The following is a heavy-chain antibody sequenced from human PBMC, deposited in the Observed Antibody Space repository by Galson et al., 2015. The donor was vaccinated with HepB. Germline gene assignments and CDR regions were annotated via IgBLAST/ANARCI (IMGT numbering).Heavy chain of an antibody. D-gene: IGHD3-10*01. Sequence: CAISGDSVSSNSAAWNWIRQSPSRGLEWLGRTYYRSKWYNDYAVSVKSRITINPDTSKNQFSLQLNSVTPEDTAVYYCARGITMVRGVIDFDYWGQGTLVTVSS. J-gene: IGHJ4*02. CDR3: ARGITMVRGVIDFDY. CDR1: GDSVSSNSAA. CDR2: TYYRSKWYN. V-gene: IGHV6-1*01.